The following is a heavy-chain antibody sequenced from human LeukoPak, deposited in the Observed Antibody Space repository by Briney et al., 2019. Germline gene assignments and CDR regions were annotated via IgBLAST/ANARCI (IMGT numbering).Heavy chain of an antibody. CDR2: IYYSGST. CDR3: ARAGLGYYDSSGYWYYFDY. D-gene: IGHD3-22*01. J-gene: IGHJ4*02. CDR1: GGSISSSSYY. Sequence: PSETLSLTCTVSGGSISSSSYYWGWIRQPPGKGLEWIGSIYYSGSTYYNPSLKSRVTISVDTSKNQFSLKLSSVTAADTAVYYCARAGLGYYDSSGYWYYFDYWGQGTLVTVSS. V-gene: IGHV4-39*01.